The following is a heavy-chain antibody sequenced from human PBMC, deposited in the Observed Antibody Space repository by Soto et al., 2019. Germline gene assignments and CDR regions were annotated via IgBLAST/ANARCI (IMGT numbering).Heavy chain of an antibody. J-gene: IGHJ3*02. V-gene: IGHV1-3*01. D-gene: IGHD6-19*01. CDR3: ARDTPKLRYSSGWLRAFDI. Sequence: ASVKVSCKASGYTFTSYAMHWVRQAPGQRLEWMGWINADNGNTKYSQKLQGRVTMTTDTSTSTAYMELRSLRSDDTAVYYCARDTPKLRYSSGWLRAFDIWGQGTMVTVSS. CDR2: INADNGNT. CDR1: GYTFTSYA.